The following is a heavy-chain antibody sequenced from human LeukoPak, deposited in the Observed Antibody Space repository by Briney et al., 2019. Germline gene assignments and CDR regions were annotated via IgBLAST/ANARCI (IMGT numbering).Heavy chain of an antibody. CDR3: ARGPALILYYGSGSYLDY. D-gene: IGHD3-10*01. J-gene: IGHJ4*02. Sequence: GASVKVSCKASGYTFTGYYMHWVRQAPGQGLEWMGWINPNSGGTNYAQKFQGWVTMTRDTSISTAYMELSRLRSDDTAVYYCARGPALILYYGSGSYLDYWGQGTLVTVSS. V-gene: IGHV1-2*04. CDR1: GYTFTGYY. CDR2: INPNSGGT.